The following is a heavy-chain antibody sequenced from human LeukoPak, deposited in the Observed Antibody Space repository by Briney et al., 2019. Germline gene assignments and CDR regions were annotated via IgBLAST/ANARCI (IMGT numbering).Heavy chain of an antibody. CDR3: AKGGKWDVTPFDY. V-gene: IGHV3-23*01. J-gene: IGHJ4*02. D-gene: IGHD1-26*01. Sequence: GGSLRLSCAASGFTFSSYWIHWVRQAPGKGLEWVSTISGGGGSTYYADSVKGRFTISRDNSKNTLYLQVNSLRAEDTAVYYCAKGGKWDVTPFDYWGQGTLVTVSS. CDR2: ISGGGGST. CDR1: GFTFSSYW.